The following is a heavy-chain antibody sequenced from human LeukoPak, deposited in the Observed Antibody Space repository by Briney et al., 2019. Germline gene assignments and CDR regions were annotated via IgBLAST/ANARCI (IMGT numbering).Heavy chain of an antibody. V-gene: IGHV4-31*03. Sequence: PSETLSLTCNVSGASMRSETHYWSWLRQRPGKGPEWIAYIYYTAGAYYNPSLESRVSISLDASENQFSLKLSSVTAADTAVYYCARGRRELKYAPDYWGQGTLVTVSS. CDR2: IYYTAGA. CDR1: GASMRSETHY. D-gene: IGHD2-2*01. CDR3: ARGRRELKYAPDY. J-gene: IGHJ4*02.